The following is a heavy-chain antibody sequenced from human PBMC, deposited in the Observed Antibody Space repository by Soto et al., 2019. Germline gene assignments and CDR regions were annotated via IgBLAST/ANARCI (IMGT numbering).Heavy chain of an antibody. Sequence: GGSLRLSCAASGFTFSSYSMNWVRQAPGKGLEWVSSISSSSSYIYYAGSVKGRFTISRDNAKNSLYLQMNSLRAEDTAVYYCARDYSGYVYYYYGMDVWGQGTTVTVSS. CDR3: ARDYSGYVYYYYGMDV. CDR2: ISSSSSYI. J-gene: IGHJ6*02. V-gene: IGHV3-21*01. CDR1: GFTFSSYS. D-gene: IGHD5-12*01.